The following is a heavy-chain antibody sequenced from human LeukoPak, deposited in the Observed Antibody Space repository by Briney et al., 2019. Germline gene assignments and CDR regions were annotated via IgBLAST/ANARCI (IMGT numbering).Heavy chain of an antibody. Sequence: PGGSLRLSCAASGFTFSSYSMNWVRQAPGKGLEWVSSISSSSSYIYYADPVKGRFTISRDNAKNSLYLQMNSLRAEDTAVYYCARDGTYSGYDGNWFDPWGQGTLVTVSS. D-gene: IGHD5-12*01. CDR3: ARDGTYSGYDGNWFDP. CDR1: GFTFSSYS. CDR2: ISSSSSYI. V-gene: IGHV3-21*01. J-gene: IGHJ5*02.